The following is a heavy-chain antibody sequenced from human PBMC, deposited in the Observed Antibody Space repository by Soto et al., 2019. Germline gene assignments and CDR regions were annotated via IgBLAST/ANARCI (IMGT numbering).Heavy chain of an antibody. Sequence: PGGSLRLSCAAPGFTFSSYGMHWVRQAPGKGLEWVAVISYDGSNKYYADSVKGRFTISRDNSKNTLYLQMNSLRAEDTAVYYCAEEMGSYGSGTFSAWGQGTLVTVSS. J-gene: IGHJ5*02. D-gene: IGHD3-10*01. CDR2: ISYDGSNK. V-gene: IGHV3-30*18. CDR1: GFTFSSYG. CDR3: AEEMGSYGSGTFSA.